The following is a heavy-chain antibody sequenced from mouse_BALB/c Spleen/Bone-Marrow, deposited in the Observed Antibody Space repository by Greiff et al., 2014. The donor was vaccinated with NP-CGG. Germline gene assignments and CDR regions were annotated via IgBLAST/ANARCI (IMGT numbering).Heavy chain of an antibody. Sequence: QVQLQQSGPGLVAPSQSLSITCTISGFSFTSYGVHWVRQPPGKGLEWLVAIWSDGSTTYNSALNSRRNIIKDNSKSQVFLKMNSLQTDYTTMYYFARDGNYAMDYWGQGTSVTVSS. D-gene: IGHD2-1*01. J-gene: IGHJ4*01. CDR1: GFSFTSYG. CDR2: IWSDGST. V-gene: IGHV2-6-1*01. CDR3: ARDGNYAMDY.